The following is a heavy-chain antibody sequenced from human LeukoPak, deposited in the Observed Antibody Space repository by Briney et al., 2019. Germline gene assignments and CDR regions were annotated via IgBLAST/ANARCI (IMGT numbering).Heavy chain of an antibody. V-gene: IGHV3-30*18. D-gene: IGHD3-3*01. CDR3: AKDLYDFWSGYGSNFDY. J-gene: IGHJ4*02. CDR2: ISYDGSNK. Sequence: GGSLRLSCAASGFTFSSYGMHWVRQAPDKGLEWVAVISYDGSNKYYADSVKGRFTISRDNSKNTLYLQMNSLRAEDTAVYYCAKDLYDFWSGYGSNFDYWGQGTLVTVSS. CDR1: GFTFSSYG.